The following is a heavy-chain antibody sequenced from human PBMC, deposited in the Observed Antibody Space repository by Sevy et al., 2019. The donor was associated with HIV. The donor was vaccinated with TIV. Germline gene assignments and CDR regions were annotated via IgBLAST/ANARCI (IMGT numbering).Heavy chain of an antibody. Sequence: GGSLRLSCAASGFTVSSNYMSWVRQAPGKGLEWVSVIYSGGSTYYADSVKGRFPISRDNSKNTLYLQMNSLRAEDTAVYYCARRLFDSSGYYYDGHAFDIWGQGTMVTVSS. J-gene: IGHJ3*02. D-gene: IGHD3-22*01. CDR1: GFTVSSNY. CDR3: ARRLFDSSGYYYDGHAFDI. CDR2: IYSGGST. V-gene: IGHV3-66*01.